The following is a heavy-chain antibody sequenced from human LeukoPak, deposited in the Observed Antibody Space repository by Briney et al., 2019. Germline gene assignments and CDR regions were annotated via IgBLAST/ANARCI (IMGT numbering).Heavy chain of an antibody. CDR2: INWNGGST. CDR1: GFTFDDYG. J-gene: IGHJ4*02. V-gene: IGHV3-20*04. CDR3: ARDQSGSYGSIDY. D-gene: IGHD1-26*01. Sequence: GGSLRLSCTASGFTFDDYGMSWVRQAPGKGLEWVSGINWNGGSTGYADTVKGRFTIFRDNAKNSLYLQINSLRAEDTALYYCARDQSGSYGSIDYWGQGTLVTVSS.